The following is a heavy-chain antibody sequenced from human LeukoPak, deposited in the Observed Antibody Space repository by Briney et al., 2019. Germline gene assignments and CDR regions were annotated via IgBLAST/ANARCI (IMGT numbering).Heavy chain of an antibody. CDR3: AKGSGWYV. Sequence: GGSLRLSCAASGFTFSSYSMNWVRQAPGKGLEWVSSISSSSSYIYYADSVKGRFTISRDNSKNTLYLQMNSLRAEDTAVYYCAKGSGWYVWGQGTLVTVSS. CDR1: GFTFSSYS. J-gene: IGHJ4*02. V-gene: IGHV3-21*04. D-gene: IGHD6-19*01. CDR2: ISSSSSYI.